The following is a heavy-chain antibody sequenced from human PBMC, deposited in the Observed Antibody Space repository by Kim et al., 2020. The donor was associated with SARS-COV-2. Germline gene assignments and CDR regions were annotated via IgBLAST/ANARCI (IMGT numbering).Heavy chain of an antibody. D-gene: IGHD3-9*01. CDR1: GYTFTSYY. CDR2: INPSGGST. CDR3: ARDLRYFDWSLSYYYYGMDV. Sequence: ASVKVSCKASGYTFTSYYMHWVRQAPGQGLEWMGIINPSGGSTSYAQKFQGRVTMTRDTSTSTVYMELSSLRSEDTAVYYCARDLRYFDWSLSYYYYGMDVWGQGTTVTVSS. V-gene: IGHV1-46*01. J-gene: IGHJ6*02.